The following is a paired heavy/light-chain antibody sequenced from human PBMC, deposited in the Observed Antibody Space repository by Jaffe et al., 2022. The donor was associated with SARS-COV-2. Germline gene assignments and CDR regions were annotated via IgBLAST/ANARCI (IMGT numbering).Light chain of an antibody. CDR1: QSVKSR. Sequence: DIQMTQSPSTLSASVGDRVTITCRASQSVKSRLAWYQQKPGKAPKVLIYEASNLESGVPSRFSGSASGTEFTLTISSLQPDDFATYYCQQCHAYPLTFGGGTKVEIK. CDR2: EAS. V-gene: IGKV1-5*03. CDR3: QQCHAYPLT. J-gene: IGKJ4*01.
Heavy chain of an antibody. Sequence: EAHLVESGGDLVQPGGSLRLSCAASGFTFSDHYMDWVRQVPGKGLEWVGRTKNKAEGYSTELAASVKGRFTISRAESKNSLYLQMNNLKTEDTAVYFCVRGRGGAYSDFDYWGQGTLVTVSS. D-gene: IGHD2-21*01. CDR1: GFTFSDHY. CDR2: TKNKAEGYST. CDR3: VRGRGGAYSDFDY. J-gene: IGHJ4*02. V-gene: IGHV3-72*01.